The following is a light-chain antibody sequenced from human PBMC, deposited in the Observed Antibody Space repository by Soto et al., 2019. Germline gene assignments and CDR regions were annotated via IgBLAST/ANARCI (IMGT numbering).Light chain of an antibody. Sequence: DIQMTQSPSTLSASVGDRVTITCRASQSISSWLAWYQQKPGKAPKLLIYGASSLESGVPSRFSGSGSGTEFTLTISSLQPDDFATYYCQQYNSYDMWSFGHGPKVDIK. V-gene: IGKV1-5*01. J-gene: IGKJ1*01. CDR3: QQYNSYDMWS. CDR2: GAS. CDR1: QSISSW.